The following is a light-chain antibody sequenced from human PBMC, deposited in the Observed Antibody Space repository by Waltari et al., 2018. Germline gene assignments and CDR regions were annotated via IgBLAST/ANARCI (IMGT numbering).Light chain of an antibody. Sequence: DIQMTQSPSSLSASVGDRVTITCQASQDISNHLNWYQQKPGKAPKLLIYDASNLETGVPSRFSGSGSGTDFTFTISSLQPEDIATYYCQQYDNPSLTFGGGTKVEIK. J-gene: IGKJ4*01. CDR3: QQYDNPSLT. CDR1: QDISNH. V-gene: IGKV1-33*01. CDR2: DAS.